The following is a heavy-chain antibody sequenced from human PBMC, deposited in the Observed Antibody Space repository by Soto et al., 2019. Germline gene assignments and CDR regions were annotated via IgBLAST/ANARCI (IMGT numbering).Heavy chain of an antibody. Sequence: SETLSLTGAGCGGSFSGYDCSWIRQPPWKGLEWIGEINHSGSTNYNPSLKSRVTISVDTSKNQFSLKLSSVTAADTAVYYCARDKGYSSGWWFDPWGQGTLLTVSS. CDR2: INHSGST. V-gene: IGHV4-34*01. CDR3: ARDKGYSSGWWFDP. D-gene: IGHD6-19*01. J-gene: IGHJ5*02. CDR1: GGSFSGYD.